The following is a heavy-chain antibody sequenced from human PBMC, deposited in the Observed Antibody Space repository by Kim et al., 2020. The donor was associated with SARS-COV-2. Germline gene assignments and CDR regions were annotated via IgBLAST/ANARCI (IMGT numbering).Heavy chain of an antibody. J-gene: IGHJ5*02. CDR1: GYTFTSYG. CDR3: AGEDCSSTSCYNP. Sequence: ASVKLSCKASGYTFTSYGISWVRQAPGQGLEWMVWISAYNGNTNYAQKLQGRVTMTTDTSTSTAYMELRSLRSDDTAVYYCAGEDCSSTSCYNPWGQGTLGTVSS. D-gene: IGHD2-2*02. CDR2: ISAYNGNT. V-gene: IGHV1-18*01.